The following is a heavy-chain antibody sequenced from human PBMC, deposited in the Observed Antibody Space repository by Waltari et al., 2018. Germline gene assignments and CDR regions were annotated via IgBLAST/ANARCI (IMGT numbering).Heavy chain of an antibody. Sequence: QVQLQESGPGLVKPSETLSLTCTVSGGSISSYYWSWIRQPPGKGLEWIGYIYYSGSTNYNPSLKSRVTISVDTSKNQFSLKLSAVTAADTAVYYCARGGEYYYGSGSYYEAGDYYGMDVWGQGTTVTVSS. D-gene: IGHD3-10*01. V-gene: IGHV4-59*01. CDR1: GGSISSYY. CDR3: ARGGEYYYGSGSYYEAGDYYGMDV. J-gene: IGHJ6*02. CDR2: IYYSGST.